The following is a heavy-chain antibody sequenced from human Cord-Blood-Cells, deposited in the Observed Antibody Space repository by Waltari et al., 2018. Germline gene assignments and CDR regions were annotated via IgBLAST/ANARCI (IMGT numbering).Heavy chain of an antibody. J-gene: IGHJ4*02. CDR3: ARSYYYDSSGYYYLDHFDY. V-gene: IGHV1-69*01. CDR1: GGTFSSYA. CDR2: IIPIFGTA. Sequence: QVQLVRSGAEVKKPGSSVKVSCKASGGTFSSYAISWVRQAPGQGLEWMGGIIPIFGTANYAQKFQGRVTITADESTSTAYMELSSLRSEDTAVYYCARSYYYDSSGYYYLDHFDYWGQGTLVTVSS. D-gene: IGHD3-22*01.